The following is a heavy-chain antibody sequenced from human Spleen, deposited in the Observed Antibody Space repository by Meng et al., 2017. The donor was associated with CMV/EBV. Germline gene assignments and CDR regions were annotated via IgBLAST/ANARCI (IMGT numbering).Heavy chain of an antibody. CDR3: AREWTGSFDY. CDR1: GGTFSSYA. V-gene: IGHV1-2*02. J-gene: IGHJ4*02. Sequence: VSCKASGGTFSSYAISWVRQAPGQGLEWMGWSDPNSGVTHYAQNFQGRVTMTSDTSIRTAYMELSSLRSDDTAVYYCAREWTGSFDYWGQGTLVTVSS. CDR2: SDPNSGVT. D-gene: IGHD3/OR15-3a*01.